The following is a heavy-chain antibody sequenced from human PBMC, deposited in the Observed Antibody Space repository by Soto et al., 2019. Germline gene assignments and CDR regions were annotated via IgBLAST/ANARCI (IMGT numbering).Heavy chain of an antibody. D-gene: IGHD5-12*01. CDR3: ARAISGYIT. V-gene: IGHV1-3*04. Sequence: QVQLVQSGAEVKKPGASVKVSCKASGITYTTYAIHWVRQAPGQGLAWMGLINTGNGNTRYSQRFQGRVTLTTDTLASTVSMDLGSLTSEDTAIYYCARAISGYITWGQGTLITVSS. J-gene: IGHJ5*02. CDR2: INTGNGNT. CDR1: GITYTTYA.